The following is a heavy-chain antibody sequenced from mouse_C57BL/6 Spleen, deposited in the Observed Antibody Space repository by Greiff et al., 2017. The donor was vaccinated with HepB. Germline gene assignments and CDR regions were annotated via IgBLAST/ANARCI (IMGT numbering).Heavy chain of an antibody. D-gene: IGHD2-4*01. CDR1: GFTFSDYG. V-gene: IGHV5-17*01. J-gene: IGHJ3*01. CDR3: AREGYDYDRTRFAY. CDR2: ISSGSSTI. Sequence: EVQRVESGGGLVKPGGSLKLSCAASGFTFSDYGMHWVRQAPEKGLEWVAYISSGSSTIYYADTVKGRFTISRDNAKNTLFLQMTSLRSEDTAMYYCAREGYDYDRTRFAYWGQGTLVTVSA.